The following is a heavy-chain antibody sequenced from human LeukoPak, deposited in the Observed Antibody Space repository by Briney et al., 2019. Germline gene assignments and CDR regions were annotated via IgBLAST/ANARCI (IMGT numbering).Heavy chain of an antibody. CDR1: GYSFPSYS. CDR2: IYPGDSDT. CDR3: ATGSARSSFDC. D-gene: IGHD6-25*01. J-gene: IGHJ4*02. Sequence: GESLKISCKGSGYSFPSYSIGWVRQMPGKGLEWMGIIYPGDSDTRYSPSFQGQVTISADKSISTAYLQCSSLKASDTAMYYCATGSARSSFDCWGQGTLVTVSS. V-gene: IGHV5-51*01.